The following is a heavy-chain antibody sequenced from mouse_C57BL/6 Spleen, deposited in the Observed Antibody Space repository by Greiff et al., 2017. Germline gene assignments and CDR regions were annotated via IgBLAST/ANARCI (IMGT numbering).Heavy chain of an antibody. Sequence: VKLMESGPELVKPGASVKISCKASGYAFSSSWMNWVKQRPGKGLEWIGRIYPGDGDTNYNGKFKGKATLTADKSSSTAYMQLSSLTSEDSAVYFCAREGAYYSNSYAMDYWGQGTSVTVSS. J-gene: IGHJ4*01. CDR1: GYAFSSSW. D-gene: IGHD2-5*01. CDR3: AREGAYYSNSYAMDY. CDR2: IYPGDGDT. V-gene: IGHV1-82*01.